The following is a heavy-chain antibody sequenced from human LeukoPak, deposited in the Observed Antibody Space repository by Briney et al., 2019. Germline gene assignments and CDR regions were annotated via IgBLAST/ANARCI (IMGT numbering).Heavy chain of an antibody. CDR1: GGTFGSYDFTFSSYA. CDR3: AGFFYDNSNDAFDI. Sequence: ASVKVSCKASGGTFGSYDFTFSSYAISWVRQAPGQGLEWMGGIIPIYGRASYPQKFQGRVTITADESTRTVSMQLSSLRSEDTAVYYCAGFFYDNSNDAFDIWGQGTVVTVSS. J-gene: IGHJ3*02. CDR2: IIPIYGRA. V-gene: IGHV1-69*01. D-gene: IGHD3-22*01.